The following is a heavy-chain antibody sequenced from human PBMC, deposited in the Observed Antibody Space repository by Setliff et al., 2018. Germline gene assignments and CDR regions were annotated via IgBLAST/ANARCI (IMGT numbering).Heavy chain of an antibody. D-gene: IGHD2-2*01. CDR2: IKEDGSEK. CDR3: APHSRSSDWRALDY. V-gene: IGHV3-7*03. Sequence: LRLSCAASAFTFKNYWMSWVRQAPGKGLEWVANIKEDGSEKYYVDSVKGRFTISRDNAKNSLYLQMNSLRAEDTAVYYCAPHSRSSDWRALDYWGQGTLVTVSS. J-gene: IGHJ4*02. CDR1: AFTFKNYW.